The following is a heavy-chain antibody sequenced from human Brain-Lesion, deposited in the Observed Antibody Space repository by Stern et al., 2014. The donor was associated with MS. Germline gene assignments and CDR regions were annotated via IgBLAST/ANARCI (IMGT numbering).Heavy chain of an antibody. D-gene: IGHD2-15*01. CDR1: GGSVSSTSYA. V-gene: IGHV4-39*01. Sequence: VQLLESGPGLVKPSETLSLTCTVAGGSVSSTSYAWAWIRQPPGKGLEWIGTIYYSGNTYYSPSLKSRLTISLGTSKNQFFLQLRSVTAADTAVYYCAGEEDIRYCSGGSCTGNWFDPWGQGTLVTVSS. J-gene: IGHJ5*02. CDR2: IYYSGNT. CDR3: AGEEDIRYCSGGSCTGNWFDP.